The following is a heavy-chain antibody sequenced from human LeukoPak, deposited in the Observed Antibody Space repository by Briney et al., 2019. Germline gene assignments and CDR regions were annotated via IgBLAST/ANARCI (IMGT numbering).Heavy chain of an antibody. CDR1: GYTLTELS. CDR2: FDPEDGET. D-gene: IGHD6-19*01. J-gene: IGHJ2*01. V-gene: IGHV1-24*01. Sequence: GASVKVSCKVSGYTLTELSMHWVRQAPGKGLEWMGGFDPEDGETIYAQKFQGRVTMTEDTSTDTAYMELSSLRSEDTAVYYCATVAGGWYDRSYWYFDLWGRGTLVTVSS. CDR3: ATVAGGWYDRSYWYFDL.